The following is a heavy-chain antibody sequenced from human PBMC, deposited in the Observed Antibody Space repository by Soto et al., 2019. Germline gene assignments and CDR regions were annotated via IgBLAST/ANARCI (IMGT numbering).Heavy chain of an antibody. Sequence: PGGSLRLSCAASGFTFSIHGMHWVRQAPGKGLEWVAVISYDGSNKYYADSVKGRFTISRDNSKNTLYLQMNSLRAEDTAVYYCAKXVVVTPSELYYYYGMDVWGQGTTVTVSS. V-gene: IGHV3-30*18. D-gene: IGHD2-21*02. CDR3: AKXVVVTPSELYYYYGMDV. J-gene: IGHJ6*02. CDR1: GFTFSIHG. CDR2: ISYDGSNK.